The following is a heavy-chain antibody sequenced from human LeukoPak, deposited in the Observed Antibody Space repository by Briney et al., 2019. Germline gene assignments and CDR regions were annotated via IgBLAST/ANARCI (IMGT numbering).Heavy chain of an antibody. CDR2: ISYDGSNK. V-gene: IGHV3-30-3*01. CDR3: AREPTYYYDSSGYYLY. D-gene: IGHD3-22*01. Sequence: GGSLRLSCAASGFTFSSYAMHWVRQAPGKGLEWVAVISYDGSNKYYADSVKGRFTISRDNSKNTLYLQMNSLRAEDTAVYYCAREPTYYYDSSGYYLYWGQGTLVTVSS. CDR1: GFTFSSYA. J-gene: IGHJ4*02.